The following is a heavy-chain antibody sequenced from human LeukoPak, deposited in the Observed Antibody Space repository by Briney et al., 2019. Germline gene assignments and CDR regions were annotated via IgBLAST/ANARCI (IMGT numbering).Heavy chain of an antibody. CDR2: IQFDGSDE. CDR1: GFVFSTYG. V-gene: IGHV3-30*02. D-gene: IGHD3-10*01. CDR3: ARDLGDGSGNSVR. J-gene: IGHJ4*02. Sequence: PGGSLRLSCTASGFVFSTYGMHWVRQAPGKGLEWISFIQFDGSDEFYADSVKGRFIISRDNAKNSLYLQMNSLRAEDTAVYYCARDLGDGSGNSVRWGQGTLVTVSS.